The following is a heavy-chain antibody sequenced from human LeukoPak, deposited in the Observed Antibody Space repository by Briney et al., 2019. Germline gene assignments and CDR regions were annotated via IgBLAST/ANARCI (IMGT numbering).Heavy chain of an antibody. CDR3: TRDKYYYDSSGSLRFDY. D-gene: IGHD3-22*01. Sequence: PSETLSLTCTVSGYSISSGYYWGWIRQPPGKGLEWIGEINHSGSTNYNPSLKSRVTMSVDTSKNQFSLKLSSVTAADTAVYYCTRDKYYYDSSGSLRFDYWGQGTLVTVSS. CDR2: INHSGST. CDR1: GYSISSGYY. J-gene: IGHJ4*02. V-gene: IGHV4-38-2*02.